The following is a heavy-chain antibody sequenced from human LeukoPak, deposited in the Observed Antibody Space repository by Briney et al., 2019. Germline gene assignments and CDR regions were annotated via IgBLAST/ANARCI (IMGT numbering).Heavy chain of an antibody. D-gene: IGHD6-13*01. CDR1: GGSISSYY. CDR2: IYYSGST. CDR3: ARWARAAAAGYNWFDP. V-gene: IGHV4-59*01. Sequence: SETLSLTCTVSGGSISSYYWSWIRQPPGKGLEWIGYIYYSGSTNYNPSLKSRVTISVDTSKNQFSLKLSSVTAADTAVYYCARWARAAAAGYNWFDPWGQGTLVTVSS. J-gene: IGHJ5*02.